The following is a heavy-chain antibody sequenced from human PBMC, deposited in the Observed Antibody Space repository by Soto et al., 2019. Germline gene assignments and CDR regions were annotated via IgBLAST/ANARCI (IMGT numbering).Heavy chain of an antibody. CDR3: ARGAEHQLLSRDYFYGMDV. J-gene: IGHJ6*02. Sequence: QVQLVESGGGVVQPWRSLRLSCAASGFTLSRYGMHWVRQAPGKGLEWVAVISFEGNTQYYADSVKGRFTISRDNSKDTLSLQTHSLRPEDTAVYYCARGAEHQLLSRDYFYGMDVWCQGTTVSVSS. CDR2: ISFEGNTQ. CDR1: GFTLSRYG. D-gene: IGHD1-1*01. V-gene: IGHV3-30*05.